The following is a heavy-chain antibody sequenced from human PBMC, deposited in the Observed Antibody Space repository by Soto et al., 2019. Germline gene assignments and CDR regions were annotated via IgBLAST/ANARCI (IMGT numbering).Heavy chain of an antibody. CDR3: ARDADTSGYIWYFDL. CDR2: IQSDGTIQ. D-gene: IGHD3-22*01. Sequence: QVQLVESGGGVVQPGKSLRLSCAPSGFTFRNFGIHWIRQAPGKGLEWVAAIQSDGTIQYYADSVKGRFTISRDNSKNTLELQMDSLRGDDTAVYYCARDADTSGYIWYFDLWGRGTLVTVAA. V-gene: IGHV3-33*01. J-gene: IGHJ2*01. CDR1: GFTFRNFG.